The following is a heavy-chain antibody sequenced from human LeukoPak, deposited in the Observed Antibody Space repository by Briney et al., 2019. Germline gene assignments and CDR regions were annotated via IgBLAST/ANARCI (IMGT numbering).Heavy chain of an antibody. CDR2: IYYSGST. V-gene: IGHV4-59*08. Sequence: SETLSLTCTVSGGSISSYYWSWIRQPPGKGLEWIGYIYYSGSTNYNPSLKSRVTLSVDTSKNQFSLKLSSVTAADTAVYYCARLTTVVTPYAFDIWGQGTMVTVSS. CDR3: ARLTTVVTPYAFDI. D-gene: IGHD4-23*01. CDR1: GGSISSYY. J-gene: IGHJ3*02.